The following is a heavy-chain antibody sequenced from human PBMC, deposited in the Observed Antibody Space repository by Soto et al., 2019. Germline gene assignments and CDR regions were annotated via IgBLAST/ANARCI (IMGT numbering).Heavy chain of an antibody. CDR1: GFTYSRHW. V-gene: IGHV3-7*04. CDR2: VNQDGSAK. CDR3: VRAVGGSDAY. D-gene: IGHD3-16*01. J-gene: IGHJ4*02. Sequence: EVQLVESGGGLVQPGVSLTLSCAASGFTYSRHWMSWVRQAPWKGLGWVANVNQDGSAKYYVDSVKGRFTISRDNAKSSLLLQMNSLRAEDTAVYYCVRAVGGSDAYWGQGTLVTCSS.